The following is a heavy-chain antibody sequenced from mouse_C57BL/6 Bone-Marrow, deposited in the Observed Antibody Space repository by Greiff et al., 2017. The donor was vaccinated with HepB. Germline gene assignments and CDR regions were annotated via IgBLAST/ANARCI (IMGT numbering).Heavy chain of an antibody. Sequence: VKLMESGAELARPGASVKMSCKASGYTFTSYTMHWVKQRPGQGLEWIGYINPSSGYTKYNQKFKDKATLTADKSSSTAYMQLSSLTSEDSAVYYCARIPLYYDGGDYWGQGTTLTVSS. V-gene: IGHV1-4*01. CDR2: INPSSGYT. J-gene: IGHJ2*01. CDR3: ARIPLYYDGGDY. CDR1: GYTFTSYT. D-gene: IGHD1-1*01.